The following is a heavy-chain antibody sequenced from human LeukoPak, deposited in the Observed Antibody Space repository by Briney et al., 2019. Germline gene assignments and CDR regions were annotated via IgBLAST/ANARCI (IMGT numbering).Heavy chain of an antibody. V-gene: IGHV3-7*01. CDR2: IKQDGSEK. CDR3: AREERRRYYDFWSGYQDFAFDY. CDR1: GFTFRSYW. J-gene: IGHJ4*02. D-gene: IGHD3-3*01. Sequence: GGSLRLSCGASGFTFRSYWMSWVRQAPGKGLEWVVNIKQDGSEKYYVDSVKGRFTISRDNAKNSLYLQMNSLRAEDTALYYCAREERRRYYDFWSGYQDFAFDYWGQGTLVTVSS.